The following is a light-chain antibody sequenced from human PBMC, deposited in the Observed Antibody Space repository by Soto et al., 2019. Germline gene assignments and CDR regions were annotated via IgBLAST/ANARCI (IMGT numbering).Light chain of an antibody. CDR1: QCLLHTDGNDY. CDR3: MQALQTPPT. Sequence: DIVMTQSPLSLPVTPGEPASISCRSSQCLLHTDGNDYLDWYLQKQGQSPQLLMYLGSNRASGVPDRFSGSGSGTDFTLKISRVEAEDVGFYYCMQALQTPPTFGQGTKVEVK. J-gene: IGKJ1*01. CDR2: LGS. V-gene: IGKV2-28*01.